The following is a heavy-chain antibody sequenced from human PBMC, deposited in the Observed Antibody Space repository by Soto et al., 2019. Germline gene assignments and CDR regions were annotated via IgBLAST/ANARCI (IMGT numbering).Heavy chain of an antibody. CDR3: ARVIYYDSSVRLNWFDP. CDR2: IYYSGST. Sequence: LSLTCTVSGGSISGGGYYWSWIRQHPGKGLEWIGYIYYSGSTYYNPSLKSRVTISVDTSKNQFSLKLSSVTAADTAVYYCARVIYYDSSVRLNWFDPWGQGTLVTVSS. J-gene: IGHJ5*02. V-gene: IGHV4-31*03. CDR1: GGSISGGGYY. D-gene: IGHD3-22*01.